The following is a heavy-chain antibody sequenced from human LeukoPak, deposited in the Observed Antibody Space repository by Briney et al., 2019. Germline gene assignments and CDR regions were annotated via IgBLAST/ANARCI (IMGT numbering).Heavy chain of an antibody. J-gene: IGHJ4*02. CDR1: GGSFSGDY. Sequence: SETLSLTCAVYGGSFSGDYWSWIRQPPGKGLEWIGEINHSGSTNCNPSLKSRVTISVDTSKNQFSLKLSSVTAADTAVYYCARMAGRDGYNPFDYWGQGTLVTVSS. V-gene: IGHV4-34*01. CDR2: INHSGST. D-gene: IGHD5-24*01. CDR3: ARMAGRDGYNPFDY.